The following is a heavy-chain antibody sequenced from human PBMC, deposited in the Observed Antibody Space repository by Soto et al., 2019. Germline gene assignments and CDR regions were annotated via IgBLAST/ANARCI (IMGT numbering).Heavy chain of an antibody. J-gene: IGHJ4*02. CDR3: ARVGGSGIRRHFDY. CDR2: ISSSSSYI. Sequence: EVQLVESGGGLVKPGGSLRLSCAASGFTFSSYSMNWVRQAPGKGLEWVSSISSSSSYIYYADSVKGRFTISRDNAKNSLYLQMNSLRAEDTALYYCARVGGSGIRRHFDYWGQGTLVTVSS. V-gene: IGHV3-21*04. CDR1: GFTFSSYS. D-gene: IGHD3-10*01.